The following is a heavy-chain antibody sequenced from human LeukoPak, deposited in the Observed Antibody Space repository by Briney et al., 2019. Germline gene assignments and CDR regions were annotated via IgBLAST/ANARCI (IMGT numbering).Heavy chain of an antibody. Sequence: SETLSLTCTVSGGSISSYYWSWIRQPAGKGLEWIGRIYTSGSTNYNPSLKSRVTMSVDTSKNQFSLKLSSVTAADTAVYYCARGYYDFWSGYYTQSSDWFDPWGQGTLVTVSS. CDR1: GGSISSYY. CDR2: IYTSGST. D-gene: IGHD3-3*01. J-gene: IGHJ5*02. CDR3: ARGYYDFWSGYYTQSSDWFDP. V-gene: IGHV4-4*07.